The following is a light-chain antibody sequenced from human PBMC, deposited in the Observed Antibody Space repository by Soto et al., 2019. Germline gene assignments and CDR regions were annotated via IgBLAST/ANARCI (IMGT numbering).Light chain of an antibody. CDR1: QVDAHF. Sequence: IQWNQPQASLSGSVGGRRTITSRARQVDAHFLDWYQQKPGKAPKLLIYATSSLHSGVPSRFSGSGFGTDFTLTISSLQPEDFATYYCQQNYTPPSVTFGQGTRLEIK. V-gene: IGKV1-39*01. CDR2: ATS. J-gene: IGKJ5*01. CDR3: QQNYTPPSVT.